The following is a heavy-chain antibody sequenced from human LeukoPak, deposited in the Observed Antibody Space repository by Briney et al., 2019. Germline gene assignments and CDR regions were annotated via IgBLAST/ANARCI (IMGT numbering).Heavy chain of an antibody. V-gene: IGHV4-30-2*01. D-gene: IGHD3-10*01. J-gene: IGHJ5*02. CDR3: ARGRVQYYGSGSKGWFDP. CDR1: GGSISSGGYS. Sequence: SETLSLTCAVSGGSISSGGYSWSWIRQPPGKGLEWIGYIYHSGSTYYNPSLKSRVTISVDTSKNQFSLKLSSVTAADTAVYYCARGRVQYYGSGSKGWFDPWGQGTLVTVSS. CDR2: IYHSGST.